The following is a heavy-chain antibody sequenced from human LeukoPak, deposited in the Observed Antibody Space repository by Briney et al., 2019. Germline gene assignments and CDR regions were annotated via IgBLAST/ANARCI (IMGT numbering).Heavy chain of an antibody. Sequence: GASVKVSCKASGGSFSTYVITWVRQAPGQGLEWMGGIIPLFGKADYAHKFQGRVTITADASTSTANMELSRLRCEDAAVYYCARSGGVRGVILGYYFDYWGQGTLVTVCS. CDR2: IIPLFGKA. D-gene: IGHD3-10*01. V-gene: IGHV1-69*13. CDR3: ARSGGVRGVILGYYFDY. CDR1: GGSFSTYV. J-gene: IGHJ4*02.